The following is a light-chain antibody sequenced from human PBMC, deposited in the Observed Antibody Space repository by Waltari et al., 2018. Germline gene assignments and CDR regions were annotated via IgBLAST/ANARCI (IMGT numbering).Light chain of an antibody. V-gene: IGKV3-15*01. CDR1: QSVYRY. Sequence: VMTQSPATLSVSPGERVTLSCRASQSVYRYLAWYQQKPGQAPRLLIYGASTRSSGIPDRFSGSGSGTEFTLNISSLQSEDFAVYYCYQYSNWPPYSFGQGTMLEIK. CDR3: YQYSNWPPYS. J-gene: IGKJ2*03. CDR2: GAS.